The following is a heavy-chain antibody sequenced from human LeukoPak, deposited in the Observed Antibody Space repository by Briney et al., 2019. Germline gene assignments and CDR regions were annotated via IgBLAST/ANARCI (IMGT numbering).Heavy chain of an antibody. CDR1: GYTFTSYY. Sequence: ASVTVSCKASGYTFTSYYMHWVRQAPGQGLEWMGIINPSGGSTSYAQKIQGRVTMSRDTSTSTVYMELSSLRSEDTAVYYCARIDVVIGAFDIWGQGTMLNVSS. CDR2: INPSGGST. V-gene: IGHV1-46*01. D-gene: IGHD3-22*01. J-gene: IGHJ3*02. CDR3: ARIDVVIGAFDI.